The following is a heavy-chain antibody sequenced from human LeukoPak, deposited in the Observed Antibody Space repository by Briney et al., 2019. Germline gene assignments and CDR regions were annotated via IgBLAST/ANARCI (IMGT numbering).Heavy chain of an antibody. J-gene: IGHJ4*02. V-gene: IGHV3-74*01. CDR2: INSDGSST. D-gene: IGHD3-10*01. CDR3: ARAFLYYYGSGSYSDY. CDR1: GFTFSSYW. Sequence: PGGSLRLSCAASGFTFSSYWMHWVRQAPGKGLVWVSRINSDGSSTSYADSVKGRFTISRDNAKNTLYLQMSSLRAEDTAVYYCARAFLYYYGSGSYSDYWGQGTLVTVSS.